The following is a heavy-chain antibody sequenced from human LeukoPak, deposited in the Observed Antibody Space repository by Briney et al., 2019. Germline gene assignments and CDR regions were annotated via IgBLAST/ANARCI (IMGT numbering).Heavy chain of an antibody. V-gene: IGHV3-7*01. J-gene: IGHJ5*02. CDR3: ARGGQAGTGDL. CDR2: IKQDGSET. D-gene: IGHD3-10*01. Sequence: GGSLRLSCAASGFTFSSYWMSWVRQAPGKGLEWVANIKQDGSETYHVDSVKGRFTISRDNAKDSLYLEMNSLRAEDTAVYYCARGGQAGTGDLWGQGTLVTVSS. CDR1: GFTFSSYW.